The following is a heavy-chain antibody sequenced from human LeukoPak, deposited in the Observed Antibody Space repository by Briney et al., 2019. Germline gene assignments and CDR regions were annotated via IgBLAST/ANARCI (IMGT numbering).Heavy chain of an antibody. CDR3: ARDINGYYYDSHGYYPTDL. D-gene: IGHD3-22*01. CDR1: GYIFTSYG. Sequence: GASVKVSCRASGYIFTSYGISWVRQAPGQGLEWMGWISVYNGNTNYPQRPQGRVTMTTDTSTTTAYMELRSLRSDDTAVYYCARDINGYYYDSHGYYPTDLWGQGTLVTVSS. CDR2: ISVYNGNT. J-gene: IGHJ5*02. V-gene: IGHV1-18*01.